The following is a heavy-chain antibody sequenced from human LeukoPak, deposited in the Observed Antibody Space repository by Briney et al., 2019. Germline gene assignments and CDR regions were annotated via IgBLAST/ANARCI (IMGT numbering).Heavy chain of an antibody. V-gene: IGHV3-23*01. CDR1: GFTFSSHA. CDR2: ISGSGGST. D-gene: IGHD3-22*01. J-gene: IGHJ4*02. CDR3: APRHYYDSSGYSTF. Sequence: GGSLRLSCAASGFTFSSHAMSWVRQAPGKGLEWVSAISGSGGSTYYADSVKGRFTISRDNSKNTLYLQMNSLRAEDTAVYYCAPRHYYDSSGYSTFWGQGTLVTVSS.